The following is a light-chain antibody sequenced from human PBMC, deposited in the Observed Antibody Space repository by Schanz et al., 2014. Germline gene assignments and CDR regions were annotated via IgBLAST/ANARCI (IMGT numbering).Light chain of an antibody. Sequence: DIQMTQSPSTLSASVGDRVTITCRASQSIGNWLAWYQQRPGNAPKLLIYAASSLQSGVPSRFSGSRSGTEFTLTISSLQLEDFATYYCQQSYSPPWTFGQGTKVEI. CDR2: AAS. CDR3: QQSYSPPWT. CDR1: QSIGNW. V-gene: IGKV1-39*01. J-gene: IGKJ1*01.